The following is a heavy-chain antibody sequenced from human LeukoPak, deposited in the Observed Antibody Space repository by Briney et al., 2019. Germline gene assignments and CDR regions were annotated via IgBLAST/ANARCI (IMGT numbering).Heavy chain of an antibody. CDR1: GFTFDDYG. V-gene: IGHV3-74*01. Sequence: GGSLRLSCAASGFTFDDYGMSWVRQAPGKGLVWVSRINSDGSSTSYADSVKGRFTISRDNAKNTLYLQMNSLRAEDTAVYYCARDKSGSYSYYYYMDVWGKGTTVTVSS. J-gene: IGHJ6*03. D-gene: IGHD1-26*01. CDR3: ARDKSGSYSYYYYMDV. CDR2: INSDGSST.